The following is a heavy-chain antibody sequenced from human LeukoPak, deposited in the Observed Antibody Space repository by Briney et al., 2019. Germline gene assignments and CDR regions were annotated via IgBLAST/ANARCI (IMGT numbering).Heavy chain of an antibody. J-gene: IGHJ6*02. CDR1: GYTFTSYG. CDR2: ISAYNGNT. Sequence: ASVKVSCKASGYTFTSYGISWVQQAPGQGLEWMGWISAYNGNTNYAQKLQGRVTMTTDTSTGTAYMELRSLRSDDTAVYYCARDSGLIYDHYYGMDVWGQGTTVTVSS. CDR3: ARDSGLIYDHYYGMDV. V-gene: IGHV1-18*01. D-gene: IGHD3-10*01.